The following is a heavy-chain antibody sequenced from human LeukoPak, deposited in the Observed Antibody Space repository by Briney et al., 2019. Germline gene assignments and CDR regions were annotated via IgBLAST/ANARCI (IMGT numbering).Heavy chain of an antibody. CDR2: ISSNGSST. CDR3: ARGRFSGWNVLDTFDI. J-gene: IGHJ3*02. V-gene: IGHV3-64*01. Sequence: QPGGSLRLSCAASGFTFSSYAMHWVRQAPGKGLEYVSAISSNGSSTYYANSVKGRFTISRDNSKNTLYLQMGSLRAEDMAVYYCARGRFSGWNVLDTFDIWGQGTMVTVSS. CDR1: GFTFSSYA. D-gene: IGHD6-19*01.